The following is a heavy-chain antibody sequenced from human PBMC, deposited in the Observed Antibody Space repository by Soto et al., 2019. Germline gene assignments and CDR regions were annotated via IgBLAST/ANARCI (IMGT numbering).Heavy chain of an antibody. CDR3: ARGTNFDDDSGYFDC. Sequence: PGGSLRLSCTASGFTFTDYWMHWVRQAPGRGLVWVSRISIDGSSTAYADSVKGRFTISRDNAKNSLYLQMNSLRVEDTAVYYCARGTNFDDDSGYFDCWGQGALVTVSS. J-gene: IGHJ4*02. CDR1: GFTFTDYW. CDR2: ISIDGSST. V-gene: IGHV3-74*01. D-gene: IGHD3-22*01.